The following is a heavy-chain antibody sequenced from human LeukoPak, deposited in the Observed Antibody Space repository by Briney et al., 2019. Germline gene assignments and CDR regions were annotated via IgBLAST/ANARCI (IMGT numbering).Heavy chain of an antibody. CDR2: ISYDGSNK. Sequence: GGSLRLSCAASGFTFSSYAMHWVRQAPGKGLEWVAVISYDGSNKYYADSVKGRFTISRDNSKNTLYLQMNSLRAEDTAVYYCARDPGYSYGYCDYWGQGTLVTVSS. CDR3: ARDPGYSYGYCDY. CDR1: GFTFSSYA. D-gene: IGHD5-18*01. J-gene: IGHJ4*02. V-gene: IGHV3-30-3*01.